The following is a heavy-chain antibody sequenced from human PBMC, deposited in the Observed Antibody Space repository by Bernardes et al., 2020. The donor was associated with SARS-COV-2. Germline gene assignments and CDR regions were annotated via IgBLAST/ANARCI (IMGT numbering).Heavy chain of an antibody. V-gene: IGHV3-30*18. Sequence: GVSLRLSCAASGFTFNNYGMHWVRQAPGMGLEWVADISYEGGKKYYADSLEGRFTISKDNSKNTVYLQMNILRSEDTAIYYCAKVQAFSWIRNYNSGMDDWGRGTQVTVSS. D-gene: IGHD3-3*02. CDR1: GFTFNNYG. CDR2: ISYEGGKK. J-gene: IGHJ6*02. CDR3: AKVQAFSWIRNYNSGMDD.